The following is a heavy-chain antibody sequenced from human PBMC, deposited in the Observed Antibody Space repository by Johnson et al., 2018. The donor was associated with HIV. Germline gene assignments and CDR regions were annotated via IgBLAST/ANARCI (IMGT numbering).Heavy chain of an antibody. Sequence: VQLVESGGGVVQPGRSLRLSCAASGFTFSDAWMNWVRQSPGKGLEWVSVIYSGGTTYYADSVKGRFTISRDNAKKSVYLEMNSLRADDTAVYYCARDYCTNAVCRLSDAFDIWGQGTMVSVSS. V-gene: IGHV3-69-1*01. CDR1: GFTFSDAW. D-gene: IGHD2-8*01. CDR2: IYSGGTT. CDR3: ARDYCTNAVCRLSDAFDI. J-gene: IGHJ3*02.